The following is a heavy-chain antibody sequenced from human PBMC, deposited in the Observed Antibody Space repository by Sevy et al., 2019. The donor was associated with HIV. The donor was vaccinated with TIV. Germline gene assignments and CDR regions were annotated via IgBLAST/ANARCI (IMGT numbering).Heavy chain of an antibody. Sequence: GGSLRLSCAASGLTFSSYAMSWVRQAPGKGLEWVSAISGSGGSTYYADSVKGRFTISRDNSKNTLYLQMNSLRAEDTAVYYCAKDRYSSSSEPLAVFDYWGQGTLVTVSS. J-gene: IGHJ4*02. CDR3: AKDRYSSSSEPLAVFDY. V-gene: IGHV3-23*01. CDR2: ISGSGGST. D-gene: IGHD6-6*01. CDR1: GLTFSSYA.